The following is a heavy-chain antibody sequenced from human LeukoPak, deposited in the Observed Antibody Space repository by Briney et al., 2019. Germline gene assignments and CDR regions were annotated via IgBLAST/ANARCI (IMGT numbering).Heavy chain of an antibody. CDR2: IASKTDGGTT. Sequence: GGSLRLSCLTSGFTFSTNAMSWVRQAPGKGLEWVGRIASKTDGGTTDYAAPVKGRFTISRDDSKNTLFLQMNSLKTEDTAVYYCTTGIRGDCGQGTLVTVSS. J-gene: IGHJ4*02. CDR1: GFTFSTNA. V-gene: IGHV3-15*04. CDR3: TTGIRGD.